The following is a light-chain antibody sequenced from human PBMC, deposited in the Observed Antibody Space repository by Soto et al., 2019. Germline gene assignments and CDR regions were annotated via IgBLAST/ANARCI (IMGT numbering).Light chain of an antibody. J-gene: IGLJ2*01. CDR2: QDT. CDR3: QSTDTTGNYVV. CDR1: ALPKQY. V-gene: IGLV3-25*02. Sequence: SYELTQPPLVSVSPGQTARITCSGDALPKQYAYWYRQKPGQAPVVVIYQDTERPSGIPERFSGSTSGTTVTLTISGVQAEDEADYYCQSTDTTGNYVVFGGGTKVTVL.